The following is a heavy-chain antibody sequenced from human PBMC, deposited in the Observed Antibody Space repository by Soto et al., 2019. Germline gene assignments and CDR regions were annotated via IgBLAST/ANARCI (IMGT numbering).Heavy chain of an antibody. V-gene: IGHV6-1*01. Sequence: SQTLSLTCAISGASVSSNSAAWNWIRPSPARRLQWLGRTYYRSKWYNDYAVSVKSRITINPDTSKNQFSLQLNSVTPEDTAVYYCARGYCSSTSCYRDAFDIWGQGTMVTVSS. J-gene: IGHJ3*02. D-gene: IGHD2-2*01. CDR3: ARGYCSSTSCYRDAFDI. CDR2: TYYRSKWYN. CDR1: GASVSSNSAA.